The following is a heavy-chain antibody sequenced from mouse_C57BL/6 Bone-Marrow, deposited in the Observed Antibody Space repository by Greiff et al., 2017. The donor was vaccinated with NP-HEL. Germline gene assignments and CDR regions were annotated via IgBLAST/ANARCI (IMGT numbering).Heavy chain of an antibody. Sequence: DVQLVESGGGLVQPGGSLSLSCAASGFTFTDYYMSWVRQPPGKALEWLGFIRNKANGYTTEYSASVKGRFTISRDNSQSILYLQMNALRAEDSATYYCARSRGPWFAYWGQGTLVTVSA. CDR2: IRNKANGYTT. J-gene: IGHJ3*01. V-gene: IGHV7-3*01. CDR3: ARSRGPWFAY. D-gene: IGHD3-1*01. CDR1: GFTFTDYY.